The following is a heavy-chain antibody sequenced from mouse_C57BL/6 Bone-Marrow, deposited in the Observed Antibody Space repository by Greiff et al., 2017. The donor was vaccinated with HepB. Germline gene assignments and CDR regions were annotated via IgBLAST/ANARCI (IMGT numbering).Heavy chain of an antibody. CDR2: INPNNGGT. Sequence: EVQLQQSGPELVKPGASVKISCKASGYTFTDYYMNWVKQSHGKSLEWIGDINPNNGGTSYNQKFKGKATLTVDKSSSTAYMEIRSLTSEDAAVYYCARARYYYGSSYYFDYWGQGTTLTVSS. CDR3: ARARYYYGSSYYFDY. CDR1: GYTFTDYY. V-gene: IGHV1-26*01. J-gene: IGHJ2*01. D-gene: IGHD1-1*01.